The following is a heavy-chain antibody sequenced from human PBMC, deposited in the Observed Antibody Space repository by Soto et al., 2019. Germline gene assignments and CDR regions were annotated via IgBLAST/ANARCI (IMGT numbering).Heavy chain of an antibody. D-gene: IGHD1-26*01. CDR2: ISGSGGST. J-gene: IGHJ4*02. CDR3: AKEEKRRELPIYYFDY. CDR1: GFTFSSYA. V-gene: IGHV3-23*01. Sequence: GGSLRLSCAASGFTFSSYAMNWVRQAPGKGLEWVSAISGSGGSTYYADSVKGRFTVSRDNSKNTLFLQMDSLRADDTAVYYCAKEEKRRELPIYYFDYRGQGTLVTVSS.